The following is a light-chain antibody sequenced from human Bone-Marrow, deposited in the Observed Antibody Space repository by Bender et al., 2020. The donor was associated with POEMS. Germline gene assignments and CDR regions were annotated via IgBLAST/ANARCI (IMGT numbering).Light chain of an antibody. CDR3: SSFAGSFSFDV. CDR1: RSDVGGYDY. J-gene: IGLJ1*01. Sequence: QSALTQPRSVSGSPGQSVTISCTGTRSDVGGYDYVSWYQQHPGKAPKLIIYDVRKRPSGVPDRFSGSKSGSTASLTISGLQAEDEADYYCSSFAGSFSFDVFGSGTKVTVL. V-gene: IGLV2-11*01. CDR2: DVR.